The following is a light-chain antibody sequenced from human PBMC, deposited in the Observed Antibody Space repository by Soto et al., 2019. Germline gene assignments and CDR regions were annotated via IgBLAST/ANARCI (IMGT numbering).Light chain of an antibody. CDR2: GAS. J-gene: IGKJ3*01. CDR3: QQYNNWPFT. V-gene: IGKV3-15*01. Sequence: EIVMTQSPATLSVSPGESATLSCRASQSVSSNLDWYQQKPGQAPRLLIYGASTRATGIPARFSGSGSGTEFTLTISSLQSEDFAVYYCQQYNNWPFTFGPGTKVYI. CDR1: QSVSSN.